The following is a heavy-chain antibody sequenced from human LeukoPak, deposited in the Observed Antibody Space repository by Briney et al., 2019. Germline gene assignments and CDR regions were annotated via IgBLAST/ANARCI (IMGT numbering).Heavy chain of an antibody. J-gene: IGHJ6*03. D-gene: IGHD3-10*01. CDR3: AKVMKGSERLTMVRGVIIKTAGLYYMDV. V-gene: IGHV3-23*01. CDR1: GFTLSSYA. Sequence: GGSLRLSCAASGFTLSSYAMSWVRQAPGKGLEWVSSISASGSSTNYADSVKGRFTISRDNSKNTVYLQMNSLRAEDTAVYYCAKVMKGSERLTMVRGVIIKTAGLYYMDVWGKGTTVTVSS. CDR2: ISASGSST.